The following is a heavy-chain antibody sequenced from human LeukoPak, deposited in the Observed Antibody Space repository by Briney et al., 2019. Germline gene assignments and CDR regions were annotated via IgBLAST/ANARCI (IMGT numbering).Heavy chain of an antibody. Sequence: ASVKVSCKASDYTFTSYGISWVRQAPGQGLEWMGWISAYNGNTNYAQKLQGRVTMTTDTSTSTAYMELRSLRSDDTAVYYCARAPAAGTVLGSDYWGQGTLVTVSS. CDR3: ARAPAAGTVLGSDY. CDR2: ISAYNGNT. J-gene: IGHJ4*02. CDR1: DYTFTSYG. D-gene: IGHD6-13*01. V-gene: IGHV1-18*01.